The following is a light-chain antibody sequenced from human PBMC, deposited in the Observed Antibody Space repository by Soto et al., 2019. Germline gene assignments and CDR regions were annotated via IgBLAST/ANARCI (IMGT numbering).Light chain of an antibody. CDR1: QSVSSSY. CDR2: GAS. Sequence: EIVLTQSPGTLSLSAGERATLSCRASQSVSSSYLAWYQQKPGQAPRLLIYGASSRATGISDRFSGSGSGTDFSLTISRLEPEDSAVYYCQQYGSTPITFGQGTRLEIK. V-gene: IGKV3-20*01. CDR3: QQYGSTPIT. J-gene: IGKJ5*01.